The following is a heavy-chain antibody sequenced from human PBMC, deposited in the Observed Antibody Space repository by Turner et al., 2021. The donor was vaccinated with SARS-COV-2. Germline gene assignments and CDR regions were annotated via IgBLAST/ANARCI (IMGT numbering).Heavy chain of an antibody. V-gene: IGHV4-4*07. CDR3: ASLYESVRIPSRGYYGLDV. Sequence: QVQVQESGPGLVKSSETLSLTCTVSGGSIGRYYWSWSRHSAGKGLEWIGRMYTSCGTNDNPSLKSRVTMSLDTSKNQFSLRLTSVTAADTAVYYCASLYESVRIPSRGYYGLDVWGQGTAVTVSS. CDR2: MYTSCGT. CDR1: GGSIGRYY. D-gene: IGHD3-10*01. J-gene: IGHJ6*02.